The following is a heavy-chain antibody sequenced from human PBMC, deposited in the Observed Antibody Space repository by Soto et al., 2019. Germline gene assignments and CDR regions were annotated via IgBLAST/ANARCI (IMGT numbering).Heavy chain of an antibody. J-gene: IGHJ4*02. CDR2: MSSSNSYI. D-gene: IGHD3-22*01. CDR3: ARVDSSGPFDF. CDR1: GFTFSTYT. Sequence: EVQLVESGGGLVKPGGSLRLSCAASGFTFSTYTMSWVRQAPGKGLEWVSSMSSSNSYIYYADSLKGRFTISRDNAKNSLYLQINSLRGDDTAVYYCARVDSSGPFDFWGQGTLVTVSS. V-gene: IGHV3-21*01.